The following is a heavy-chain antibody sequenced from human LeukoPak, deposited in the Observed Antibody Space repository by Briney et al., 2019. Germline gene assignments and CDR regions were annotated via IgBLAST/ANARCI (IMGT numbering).Heavy chain of an antibody. Sequence: GGSLRLSCAASGFSFSSYGMNWVRQAPGKGLEWVSYISSSGSTIYYADSVKGRFTISRDNAKNSLYLQMNSLRAEDTAVYYCAREGGSRLVIYFDYWGQGTLVTVSS. V-gene: IGHV3-48*04. J-gene: IGHJ4*02. D-gene: IGHD1-26*01. CDR2: ISSSGSTI. CDR1: GFSFSSYG. CDR3: AREGGSRLVIYFDY.